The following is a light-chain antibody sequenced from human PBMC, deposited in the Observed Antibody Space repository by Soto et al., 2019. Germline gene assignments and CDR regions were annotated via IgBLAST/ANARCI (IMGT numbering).Light chain of an antibody. Sequence: GVVTQSPLSLPVTLGQAASISCRSSQSLVHRDGNTYWSWFRQRPGQSPRRLIYKVSNREAGVPDRFSGSGSGTDFTLKISRVEAEDVGLYYCMQGSHWPPITFGQGTRLEIK. CDR2: KVS. V-gene: IGKV2-30*02. CDR1: QSLVHRDGNTY. J-gene: IGKJ5*01. CDR3: MQGSHWPPIT.